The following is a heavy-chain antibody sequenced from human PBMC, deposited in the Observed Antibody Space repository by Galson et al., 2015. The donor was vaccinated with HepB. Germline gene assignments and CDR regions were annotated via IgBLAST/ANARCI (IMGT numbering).Heavy chain of an antibody. V-gene: IGHV1-18*01. D-gene: IGHD2-15*01. J-gene: IGHJ4*02. CDR2: ISPYNANT. CDR3: AREGSYCIGDACYYYFDY. Sequence: SVKVSCKASGYTFGDSGIIWVRQAPGQGLEWMGWISPYNANTNYAQKFRGRVTLTTVTSTTTAYMELRSLRSDGTAIYYCAREGSYCIGDACYYYFDYWGQGSLVTVSS. CDR1: GYTFGDSG.